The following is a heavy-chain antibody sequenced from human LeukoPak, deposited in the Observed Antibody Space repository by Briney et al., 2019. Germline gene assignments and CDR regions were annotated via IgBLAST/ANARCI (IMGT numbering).Heavy chain of an antibody. CDR2: IYYSGST. V-gene: IGHV4-39*01. J-gene: IGHJ5*02. CDR1: GGSISSSTYY. D-gene: IGHD3-3*01. CDR3: ARLEEGYDFWSGYYIPNWFDP. Sequence: SETLSLTCTVSGGSISSSTYYWGWIRQPPGKGLERIGSIYYSGSTYYNPSLKSRVTISVDTSKNQFSLKLRSVTAADTAVYYCARLEEGYDFWSGYYIPNWFDPWGQGTLVTVSS.